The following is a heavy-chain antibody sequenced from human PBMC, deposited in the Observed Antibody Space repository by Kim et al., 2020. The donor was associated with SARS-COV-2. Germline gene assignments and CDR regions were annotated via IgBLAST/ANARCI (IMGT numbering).Heavy chain of an antibody. CDR3: ARDRGDQAFDI. D-gene: IGHD3-10*01. V-gene: IGHV3-74*01. J-gene: IGHJ3*02. Sequence: TNAHSVNSRFTISRDNAKNTLYLQMKSLRAKETAVYYGARDRGDQAFDIWGQGTMVTVSS.